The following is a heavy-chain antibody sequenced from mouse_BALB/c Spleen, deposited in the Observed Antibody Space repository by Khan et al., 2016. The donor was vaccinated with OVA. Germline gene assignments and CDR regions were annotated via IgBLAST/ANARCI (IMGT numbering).Heavy chain of an antibody. CDR1: GFSFSSYT. CDR3: ARPCTTECDYVMDH. J-gene: IGHJ4*01. V-gene: IGHV5-12-2*01. CDR2: ISNGGGSS. D-gene: IGHD1-1*01. Sequence: EVALVESGGDLVQPGGSLKLSCAASGFSFSSYTMSWVRQTPEKRLEWVAFISNGGGSSYYQDTVKGRFTISSDNAKNTLYLQMSSLKSEDKAMDYFARPCTTECDYVMDHWGQGTSVTVS.